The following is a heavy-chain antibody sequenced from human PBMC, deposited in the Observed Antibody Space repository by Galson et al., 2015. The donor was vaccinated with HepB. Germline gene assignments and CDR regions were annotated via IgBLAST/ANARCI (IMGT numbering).Heavy chain of an antibody. CDR1: GFTFDDYA. CDR2: ISWNSGSI. D-gene: IGHD6-19*01. V-gene: IGHV3-9*01. Sequence: SLRLSCAASGFTFDDYAMHWVRQAPGKGLEWVSGISWNSGSIGYADSVKGRFTISRDNAKNSLYLQMNSLRAEDTALYYCARDASGIAVAAPWGQGTLVTVSS. J-gene: IGHJ5*02. CDR3: ARDASGIAVAAP.